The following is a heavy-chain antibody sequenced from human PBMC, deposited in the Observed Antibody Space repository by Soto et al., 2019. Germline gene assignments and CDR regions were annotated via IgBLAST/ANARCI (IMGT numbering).Heavy chain of an antibody. V-gene: IGHV3-30*04. CDR3: ARVATAMTYDF. D-gene: IGHD2-21*02. CDR1: GFSLSTNT. J-gene: IGHJ4*02. Sequence: PGGSLRLSCAASGFSLSTNTMHWVRQVPGKGLEWVASISNDGRRKYYADFVKGRFTISRDTANNILYLEMNSLRAEDTPLYYCARVATAMTYDFWGQGTQVTVSS. CDR2: ISNDGRRK.